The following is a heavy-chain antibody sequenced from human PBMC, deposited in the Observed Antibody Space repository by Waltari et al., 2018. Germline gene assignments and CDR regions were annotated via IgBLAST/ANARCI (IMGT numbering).Heavy chain of an antibody. CDR3: ARDYFSDYVFDY. J-gene: IGHJ4*02. CDR2: TSAHNDDT. CDR1: GYTFTSWG. D-gene: IGHD4-4*01. Sequence: QVQLVQSGGEVKNPGASVKVYCKTSGYTFTSWGISWVRQAPGQGLEWMGWTSAHNDDTNYVEKFQGRVTMTTDTSTNTAYLELRSLRSDDTAVYYCARDYFSDYVFDYWGQGTLVIVSS. V-gene: IGHV1-18*01.